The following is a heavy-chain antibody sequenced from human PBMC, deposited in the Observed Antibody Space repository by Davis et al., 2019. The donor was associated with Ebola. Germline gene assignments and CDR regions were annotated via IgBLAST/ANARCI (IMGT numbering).Heavy chain of an antibody. D-gene: IGHD2-21*01. CDR1: GFTFGDYA. CDR2: IRSKAYGGTT. Sequence: GESLKISCTASGFTFGDYAMSWFRQAPGKGLEWVGFIRSKAYGGTTEYAASVKGRFTISRDDSKSIAYLQMNSLKTADTAVYYCTRPCGGACSPDYWGQGTMVTVSS. V-gene: IGHV3-49*03. CDR3: TRPCGGACSPDY. J-gene: IGHJ4*02.